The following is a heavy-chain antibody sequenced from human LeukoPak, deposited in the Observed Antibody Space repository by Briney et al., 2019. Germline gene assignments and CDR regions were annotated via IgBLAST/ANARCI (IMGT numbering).Heavy chain of an antibody. CDR1: GGSFSGYY. V-gene: IGHV4-34*01. J-gene: IGHJ5*02. CDR3: ARRHSSRGWFDP. Sequence: PSETLSLTCAVYGGSFSGYYRSWIRQPPGKGLEWIGEINHSGSTNYNPSLKSRVTISVDTSKNQFSLKLSSVTAADTAVYYCARRHSSRGWFDPWGQGTLVTVSS. CDR2: INHSGST. D-gene: IGHD6-13*01.